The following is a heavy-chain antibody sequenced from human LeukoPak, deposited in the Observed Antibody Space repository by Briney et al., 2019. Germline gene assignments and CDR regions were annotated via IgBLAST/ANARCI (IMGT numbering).Heavy chain of an antibody. V-gene: IGHV4/OR15-8*02. J-gene: IGHJ4*02. D-gene: IGHD1-26*01. Sequence: PSETLSLTCGVSGGSIRSTNWWSWVRQPPGQGLEWIGEISLSGQTNFNPSLNGRVTMSLDESRNQLSLKLTSATAADTAIYYCSRESGAFCPFGYWGQGTLAIVPP. CDR1: GGSIRSTNW. CDR3: SRESGAFCPFGY. CDR2: ISLSGQT.